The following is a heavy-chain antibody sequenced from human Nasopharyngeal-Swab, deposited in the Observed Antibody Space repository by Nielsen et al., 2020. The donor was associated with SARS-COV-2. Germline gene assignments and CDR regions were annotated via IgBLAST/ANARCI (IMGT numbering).Heavy chain of an antibody. V-gene: IGHV3-11*04. D-gene: IGHD5-24*01. CDR1: GFIFSDYY. Sequence: GESLKISCAASGFIFSDYYMSWLRQAPGKGLEWVSYISSSGSIINYADSVKGRFTISRDNAKNSLYLQMNSLRAEDTAVYYCASERRRDGYNVGTCDCWGQGTLVTVSS. CDR2: ISSSGSII. J-gene: IGHJ4*02. CDR3: ASERRRDGYNVGTCDC.